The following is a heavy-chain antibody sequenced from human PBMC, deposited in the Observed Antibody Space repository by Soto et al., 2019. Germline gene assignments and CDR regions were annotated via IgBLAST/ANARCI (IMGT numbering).Heavy chain of an antibody. CDR2: IIPIFGTA. V-gene: IGHV1-69*13. CDR3: AREETPGIAVAFDY. J-gene: IGHJ4*02. D-gene: IGHD6-19*01. Sequence: SVKVSCKASGGTFSSYTISWVRQAPGQGLEWMGGIIPIFGTANYAQKFQGRVTITADESTSTAYMELSSLRSEDTAVYYCAREETPGIAVAFDYWGQGTLVTVSS. CDR1: GGTFSSYT.